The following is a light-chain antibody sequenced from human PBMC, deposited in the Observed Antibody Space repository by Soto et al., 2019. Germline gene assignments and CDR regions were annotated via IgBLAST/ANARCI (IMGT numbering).Light chain of an antibody. CDR3: QQSFSSPVT. Sequence: DIQMTQSPSSLSASVGDRVSITCRAIQSIRSHLNWYQHKPGKAPKVLIYAASSLQGGVPSRFSGSGSGTDFTLTIKSLQPEDFATYYCQQSFSSPVTFGPGTKVDVK. CDR1: QSIRSH. J-gene: IGKJ3*01. V-gene: IGKV1-39*01. CDR2: AAS.